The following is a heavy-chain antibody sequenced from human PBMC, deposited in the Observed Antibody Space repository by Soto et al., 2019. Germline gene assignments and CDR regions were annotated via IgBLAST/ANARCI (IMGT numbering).Heavy chain of an antibody. CDR3: ATPITIFGVVTTNHAFDI. Sequence: GGSLRLSCAASGFTFSSYSMNWVRQARGKGLEWVSSVSSSGSYIYYADSVKGRFTISRDNAKNPLYLQMNSLRAEDTAVYYCATPITIFGVVTTNHAFDIWGQGTMVTVSS. D-gene: IGHD3-3*01. CDR1: GFTFSSYS. V-gene: IGHV3-21*01. J-gene: IGHJ3*02. CDR2: VSSSGSYI.